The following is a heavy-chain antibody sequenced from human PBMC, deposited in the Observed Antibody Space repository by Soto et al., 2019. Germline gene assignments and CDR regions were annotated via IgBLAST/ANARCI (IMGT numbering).Heavy chain of an antibody. CDR3: ARITGTTLVDFDY. CDR1: GYTFTSYC. CDR2: INPSGGST. Sequence: ASVKVSCKASGYTFTSYCVHWVRQAPGQGLEWMGIINPSGGSTSYAQKFQGRVTMTRDTSTSTVYMELSSLRSEDTAVYYCARITGTTLVDFDYWGQGTLVTVSS. J-gene: IGHJ4*02. V-gene: IGHV1-46*03. D-gene: IGHD1-7*01.